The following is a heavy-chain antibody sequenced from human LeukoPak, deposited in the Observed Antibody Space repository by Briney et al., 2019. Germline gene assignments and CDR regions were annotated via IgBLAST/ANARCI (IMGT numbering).Heavy chain of an antibody. J-gene: IGHJ3*02. CDR3: ARNYCSSTSCYSPDAFDI. V-gene: IGHV4-4*09. CDR2: IYTSGST. D-gene: IGHD2-2*01. Sequence: SETLSLTCTVSGGSISSYYWSWIRQPPGKGLEWIGYIYTSGSTNYNPSLKSRVTISVDTSKNQFSLKLSSVTAADTAVYYCARNYCSSTSCYSPDAFDIWGQGTMVTVSS. CDR1: GGSISSYY.